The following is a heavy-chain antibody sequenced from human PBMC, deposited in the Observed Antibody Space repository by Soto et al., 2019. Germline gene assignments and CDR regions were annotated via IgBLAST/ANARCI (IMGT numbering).Heavy chain of an antibody. J-gene: IGHJ4*02. CDR1: GYTFTTYY. CDR3: ARVFNGYNFESDYFDY. V-gene: IGHV1-46*01. Sequence: ASVKVSCQASGYTFTTYYMHWLRQARGQGLEWMGIITPIDGSTRYDQKFQDRVTMTRDTSTSTVYMELSSLRSEDTGVYYCARVFNGYNFESDYFDYWGQGTLVTVSS. D-gene: IGHD5-12*01. CDR2: ITPIDGST.